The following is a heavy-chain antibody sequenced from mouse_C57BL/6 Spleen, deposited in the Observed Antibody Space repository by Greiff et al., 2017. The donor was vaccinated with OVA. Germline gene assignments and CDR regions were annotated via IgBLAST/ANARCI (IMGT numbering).Heavy chain of an antibody. CDR3: ARHEDNYYGYDDAMDY. CDR1: GYTFTEYP. V-gene: IGHV1-62-2*01. Sequence: QVQLQQSGAELVKPGASVKLSCKASGYTFTEYPIHWVKQRSGQGLEWIGWFYPGSGSIKYNEKFKDKATLTADKSSSTVYMELSRLTSEDSAVYFCARHEDNYYGYDDAMDYWGQGTSVTVSS. D-gene: IGHD2-2*01. J-gene: IGHJ4*01. CDR2: FYPGSGSI.